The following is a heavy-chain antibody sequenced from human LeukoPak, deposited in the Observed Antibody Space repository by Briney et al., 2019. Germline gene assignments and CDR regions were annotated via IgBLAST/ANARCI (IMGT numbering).Heavy chain of an antibody. CDR1: GFTFSSYA. D-gene: IGHD4-23*01. V-gene: IGHV3-23*01. J-gene: IGHJ4*02. CDR2: ISGSGGSA. CDR3: AEVPHYGGNSPYFDS. Sequence: GGSLRLSCAASGFTFSSYAMSWVRQAPGKGLEWVSAISGSGGSAYYADSVKGRFTISRDNSKSTLYLQMSSLRAEDTAVYYCAEVPHYGGNSPYFDSWGQGTLVTVSS.